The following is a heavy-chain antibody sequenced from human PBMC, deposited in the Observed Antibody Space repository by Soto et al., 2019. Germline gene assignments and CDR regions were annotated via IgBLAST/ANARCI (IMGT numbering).Heavy chain of an antibody. CDR1: GYTFTGYY. V-gene: IGHV1-2*04. CDR2: INPNSGGT. Sequence: GASVKVSCKASGYTFTGYYMHWVRQAPGQGLERMGWINPNSGGTNYAQKFQGWVTMTRDTSISTAYMELSRLRSDDTAVYYCARARRRLGYCSGGSCYDAFDIWGQGTMVTVSS. J-gene: IGHJ3*02. CDR3: ARARRRLGYCSGGSCYDAFDI. D-gene: IGHD2-15*01.